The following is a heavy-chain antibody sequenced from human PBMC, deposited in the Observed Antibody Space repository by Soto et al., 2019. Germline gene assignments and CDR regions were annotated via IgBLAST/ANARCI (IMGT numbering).Heavy chain of an antibody. CDR1: GGSISSSNW. Sequence: NLSETLSLTCAVSGGSISSSNWWSWVRQPPGKGLEWIGEIYQSGSTNYNPSLKSRVSISVDKSKNQFSLKLSSLTAADTAVYYCARATGYYYGMDVWGQGTSVTVSS. CDR3: ARATGYYYGMDV. D-gene: IGHD4-17*01. V-gene: IGHV4-4*02. CDR2: IYQSGST. J-gene: IGHJ6*02.